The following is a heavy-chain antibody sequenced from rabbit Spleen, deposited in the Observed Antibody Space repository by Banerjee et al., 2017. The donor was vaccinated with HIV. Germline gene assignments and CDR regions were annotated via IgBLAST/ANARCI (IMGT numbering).Heavy chain of an antibody. V-gene: IGHV1S45*01. CDR2: IDPVFGTT. CDR3: ASDIRGYGGFHL. Sequence: QEQLVESGGDLVKPEGSLTLTCTASGFSFSISDWIYWVRQAPGKGLEWIGYIDPVFGTTYYASWAKGRFTISKTSSTTVTLQMTSLTVTDTATYFCASDIRGYGGFHLWGQGTLVTVS. D-gene: IGHD1-1*01. J-gene: IGHJ4*01. CDR1: GFSFSISDW.